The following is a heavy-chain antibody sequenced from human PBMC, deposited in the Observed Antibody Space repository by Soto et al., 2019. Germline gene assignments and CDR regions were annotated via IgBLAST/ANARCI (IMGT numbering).Heavy chain of an antibody. D-gene: IGHD5-12*01. CDR1: GYTFNSDG. CDR3: ARESVDIVATHSFYGMDV. Sequence: ASVKVSCKASGYTFNSDGIHWVRQAPGQRLEWMGIINPSGGSTSYAQKFQGRVTMTRDTSTSTVYMELSSLRSEDTAVYYCARESVDIVATHSFYGMDVWGQGTTVTVSS. CDR2: INPSGGST. J-gene: IGHJ6*02. V-gene: IGHV1-46*02.